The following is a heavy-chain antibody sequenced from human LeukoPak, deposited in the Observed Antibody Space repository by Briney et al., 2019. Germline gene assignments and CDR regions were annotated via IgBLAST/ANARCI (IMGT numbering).Heavy chain of an antibody. J-gene: IGHJ5*02. CDR3: AGDTEEVDYYDSSGYYSPRWFDP. Sequence: PSETLSLTCAVYGGSFSGYYWSWIRQPPGKGLEWIGEINHSGSTNYNPSLKSRVTISVDTSKNQFSLKLSSVTAADTAVYYCAGDTEEVDYYDSSGYYSPRWFDPWGQGTLVTVSS. V-gene: IGHV4-34*01. CDR2: INHSGST. CDR1: GGSFSGYY. D-gene: IGHD3-22*01.